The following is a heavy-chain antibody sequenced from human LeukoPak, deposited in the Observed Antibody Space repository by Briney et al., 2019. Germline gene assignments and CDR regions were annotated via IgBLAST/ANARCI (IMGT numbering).Heavy chain of an antibody. D-gene: IGHD5-12*01. Sequence: SETLSLTCTVSGGSISSYYWGWIRQPPGKGLEWIGSIYYSGSTYYNPSLKSRVTISVDTSKNQFSLKLSSVTAADTAVYYCARPASGGYDFYFDYWGQGTLVTVSS. CDR3: ARPASGGYDFYFDY. CDR1: GGSISSYY. V-gene: IGHV4-39*01. J-gene: IGHJ4*02. CDR2: IYYSGST.